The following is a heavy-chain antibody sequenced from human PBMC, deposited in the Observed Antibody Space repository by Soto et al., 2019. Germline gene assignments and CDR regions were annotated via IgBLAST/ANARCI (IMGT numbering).Heavy chain of an antibody. V-gene: IGHV3-21*01. Sequence: PGGSLRLSCAASGFTFSNYNFNWVRQAPGKGLAWVSSIGSSSSYIYYADSVKGRFTMSRDTAKNSLYLQLNSLTAEDTAVYYCTRAPEGGSDWVWDYWGQGALVTVSS. CDR3: TRAPEGGSDWVWDY. J-gene: IGHJ4*02. D-gene: IGHD3-9*01. CDR2: IGSSSSYI. CDR1: GFTFSNYN.